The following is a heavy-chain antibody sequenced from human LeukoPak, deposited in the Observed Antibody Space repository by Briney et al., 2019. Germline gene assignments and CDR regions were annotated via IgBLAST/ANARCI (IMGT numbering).Heavy chain of an antibody. CDR2: ISGSGGST. CDR1: GFTFSSYA. V-gene: IGHV3-23*01. J-gene: IGHJ4*02. D-gene: IGHD5-18*01. Sequence: HPGGSLRLSCAASGFTFSSYAMSWVREAPGEGLEWVSTISGSGGSTDYAESVKGRFTISRDNSKNTLYLQMNSLRAEDTAVYYCAKEQQLWLLGYFEYWGQGALVTVSS. CDR3: AKEQQLWLLGYFEY.